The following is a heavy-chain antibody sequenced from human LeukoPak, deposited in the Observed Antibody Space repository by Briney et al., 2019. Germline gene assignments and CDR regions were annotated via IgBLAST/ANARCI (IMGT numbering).Heavy chain of an antibody. Sequence: PSETLSLTCTVSGGSISSSSYYWGWIRQPPGKGLEWIGSIYYRGSTYYNPSLKSRVTISVDTSKNQFSLKLSSVTAADTAVYYCARLSLIFGWFDPWGQGTLVTVSS. CDR3: ARLSLIFGWFDP. V-gene: IGHV4-39*01. D-gene: IGHD3-10*01. CDR1: GGSISSSSYY. J-gene: IGHJ5*02. CDR2: IYYRGST.